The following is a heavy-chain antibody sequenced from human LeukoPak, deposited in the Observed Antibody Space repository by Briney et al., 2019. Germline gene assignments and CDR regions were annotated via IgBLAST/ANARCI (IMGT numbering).Heavy chain of an antibody. Sequence: SETLSLTCTVSGGSISSYYWSWIRQPPGKGLEWIGYIYYSGSTNYNPSLKSRVTISVDTSKNQFSLKLSSVTAADTAVYYCARAWATVTFYWYFDLWGRGTLVTVSS. D-gene: IGHD4-17*01. CDR1: GGSISSYY. CDR2: IYYSGST. J-gene: IGHJ2*01. V-gene: IGHV4-59*01. CDR3: ARAWATVTFYWYFDL.